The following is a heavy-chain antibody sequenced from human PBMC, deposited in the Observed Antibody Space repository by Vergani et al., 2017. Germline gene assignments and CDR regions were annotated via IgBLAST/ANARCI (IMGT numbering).Heavy chain of an antibody. CDR2: IYYSGST. CDR3: ARWRRSRNQGFDY. D-gene: IGHD1-14*01. J-gene: IGHJ4*02. Sequence: QLQLQESGPGLVKPSETLSLTCTVSGGSISSGGYYWSWVRQHPGKGLEWIGYIYYSGSTYYNPSLKSRVTISVDTSKNQFSLKLSAVTAADTAVYYCARWRRSRNQGFDYWGQGTLVTVSS. CDR1: GGSISSGGYY. V-gene: IGHV4-31*03.